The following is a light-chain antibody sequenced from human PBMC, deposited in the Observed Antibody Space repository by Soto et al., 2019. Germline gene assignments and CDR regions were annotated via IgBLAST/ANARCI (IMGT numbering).Light chain of an antibody. Sequence: EIVLTQSPGTLSLSPGDRATLSCRASQSVSSNFLAWYQQKPGQAPRLLIYGASIRATGIPDRFSGSGSGTHFTPTISRLEPEDFAMYFCHQYGSSPRTFGQGTKVEIK. CDR3: HQYGSSPRT. CDR2: GAS. V-gene: IGKV3-20*01. CDR1: QSVSSNF. J-gene: IGKJ1*01.